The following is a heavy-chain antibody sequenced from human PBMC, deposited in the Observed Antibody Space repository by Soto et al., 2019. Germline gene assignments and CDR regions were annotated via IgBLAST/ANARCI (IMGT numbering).Heavy chain of an antibody. CDR3: ARGPPDIVVVPAALDY. V-gene: IGHV3-33*01. J-gene: IGHJ4*02. Sequence: GGSLRLSCAASGFTFSSYGMHWVRQAPGKGLEWVAVIWYDGSNKYYADSVKGRFTISRDNSKNTLYLQMNSLRAEDTAVYYCARGPPDIVVVPAALDYWGPGTLVTVSS. CDR2: IWYDGSNK. D-gene: IGHD2-2*01. CDR1: GFTFSSYG.